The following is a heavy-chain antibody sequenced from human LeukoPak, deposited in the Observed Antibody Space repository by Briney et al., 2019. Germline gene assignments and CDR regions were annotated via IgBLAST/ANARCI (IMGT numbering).Heavy chain of an antibody. Sequence: GGSLRLSCAASGFTFSDYYMSWIRQAPGKGLEWVSYISSSGSTIYYADSVKGRLTISRDNAKNSLYLQMNSLRAEDTAVYYCARGEGSGSYYVIFDYWGQGTLVTVSS. CDR3: ARGEGSGSYYVIFDY. CDR1: GFTFSDYY. CDR2: ISSSGSTI. D-gene: IGHD1-26*01. V-gene: IGHV3-11*01. J-gene: IGHJ4*02.